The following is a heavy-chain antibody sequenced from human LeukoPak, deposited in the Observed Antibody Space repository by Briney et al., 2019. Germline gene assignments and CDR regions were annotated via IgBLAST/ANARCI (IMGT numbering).Heavy chain of an antibody. D-gene: IGHD2/OR15-2a*01. Sequence: GGSLRLSCADSGFTFSSFARSWVRQAQGKGLEWVVGINNRGAGRVYADSVMGRFIISRDDSKNTLYLQRSSLSANDTAVCYCAREGAGDSGKYYSYFDHWGQGTLVTVSS. V-gene: IGHV3-23*01. CDR1: GFTFSSFA. CDR2: INNRGAGR. J-gene: IGHJ4*02. CDR3: AREGAGDSGKYYSYFDH.